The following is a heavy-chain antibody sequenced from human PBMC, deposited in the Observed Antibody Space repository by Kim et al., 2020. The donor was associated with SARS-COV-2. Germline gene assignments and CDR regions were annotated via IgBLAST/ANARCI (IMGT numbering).Heavy chain of an antibody. CDR1: GGSISSGSYY. J-gene: IGHJ4*02. CDR3: AKERGIAYYYDSSGYPLFDY. Sequence: SETLSLTCTVSGGSISSGSYYWSWIRQPAGKGLEWIGRIYTSGSTNYNPSLKSRVTISVDTSKNQFSLKLSSVTAADTAVYYCAKERGIAYYYDSSGYPLFDYWGQGTLVTVSS. V-gene: IGHV4-61*02. D-gene: IGHD3-22*01. CDR2: IYTSGST.